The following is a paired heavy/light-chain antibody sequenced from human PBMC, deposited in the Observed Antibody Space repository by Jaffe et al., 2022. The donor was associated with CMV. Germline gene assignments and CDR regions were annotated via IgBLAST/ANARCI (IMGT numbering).Heavy chain of an antibody. CDR1: GYSLSDHY. V-gene: IGHV4-34*01. Sequence: QVLLRQWGAGLLKPSETLSLTCAVYGYSLSDHYWSWIRQPPGKGLEWIGEINHSGSTNYNPSLKSRVTISVDTSKNQFSLKVSSVTAADTALYYCARAPDIGWWGQGTLVTVSS. CDR3: ARAPDIGW. J-gene: IGHJ4*02. CDR2: INHSGST. D-gene: IGHD5-12*01.
Light chain of an antibody. CDR3: SAWDSSLSVWV. V-gene: IGLV10-54*01. J-gene: IGLJ3*02. CDR1: SNNVGNQG. CDR2: RNN. Sequence: QAGLTQPPSVSKGLRQTATLTCTGNSNNVGNQGAAWLQQQQGHPPKLLSYRNNNRPSGISERLSASRSLNTASLTITGLQPEDEADYYCSAWDSSLSVWVFGGGTKLTVL.